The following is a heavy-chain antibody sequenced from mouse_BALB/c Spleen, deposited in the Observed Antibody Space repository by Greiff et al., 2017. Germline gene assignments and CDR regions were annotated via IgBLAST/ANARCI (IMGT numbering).Heavy chain of an antibody. V-gene: IGHV3-2*02. CDR2: ISYSGST. CDR1: GYSITSDYA. Sequence: EVMLVESGPGLVKPSQSLSLTCTVTGYSITSDYAWNWIRQFPGNQLEWMGYISYSGSTSYNPSLKSRISITRDTSKNQFFLQLNSVTTEDTATYYCAREVGYFDYWGQGTTLTVSS. J-gene: IGHJ2*01. CDR3: AREVGYFDY.